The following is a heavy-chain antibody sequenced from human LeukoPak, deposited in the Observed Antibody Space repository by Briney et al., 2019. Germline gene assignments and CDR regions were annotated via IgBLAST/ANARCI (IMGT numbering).Heavy chain of an antibody. CDR1: GYTFTSYY. CDR2: INPSGGST. J-gene: IGHJ5*02. CDR3: ARDTSVVSRAPAAIFDP. V-gene: IGHV1-46*01. Sequence: ASVKVSCKASGYTFTSYYVHWVRQAPGQGLEWMGIINPSGGSTSYAQKFQGRVTMTRDTSTSTVYMELSSLRSEDTAVYYCARDTSVVSRAPAAIFDPWGQGTLVTVSS. D-gene: IGHD2-2*01.